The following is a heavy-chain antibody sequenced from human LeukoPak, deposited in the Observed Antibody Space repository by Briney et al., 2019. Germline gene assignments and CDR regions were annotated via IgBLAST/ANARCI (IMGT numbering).Heavy chain of an antibody. CDR3: ARKAYGDYRNWFDP. V-gene: IGHV4-39*07. CDR2: INHSGST. Sequence: SETLSLTCTVSGGSISSSSYYWSWIRQPPGKGLEWIGEINHSGSTNYNPSLKSRVTISVDTSKNQFSLKLSSVTAADTAVYYCARKAYGDYRNWFDPWGQGTLVTVSS. D-gene: IGHD4-17*01. J-gene: IGHJ5*02. CDR1: GGSISSSSYY.